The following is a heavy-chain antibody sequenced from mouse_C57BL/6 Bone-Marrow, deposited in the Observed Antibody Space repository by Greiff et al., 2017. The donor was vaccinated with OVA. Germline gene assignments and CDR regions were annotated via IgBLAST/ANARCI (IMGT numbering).Heavy chain of an antibody. CDR2: IYPGSGST. J-gene: IGHJ1*03. Sequence: QVQLQQPGAELVKPGASVKMSCKASGYTFTSYWITWVKQRPGQGLEWIGDIYPGSGSTTYNEKFKSKATLTVDTSSSTAYMQLSSLTSEDSAVYYCARFPFYYGRREGYFDVWGTGTTVTVSS. CDR3: ARFPFYYGRREGYFDV. CDR1: GYTFTSYW. V-gene: IGHV1-55*01. D-gene: IGHD1-1*01.